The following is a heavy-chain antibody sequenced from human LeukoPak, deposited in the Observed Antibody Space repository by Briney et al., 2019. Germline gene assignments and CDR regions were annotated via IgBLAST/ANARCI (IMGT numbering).Heavy chain of an antibody. CDR3: ARGLELGYCSGASCYIWFDP. D-gene: IGHD2-2*02. V-gene: IGHV4-34*01. CDR1: GGSFSGYY. CDR2: IHHGGRT. J-gene: IGHJ5*02. Sequence: SETLSLTCVVSGGSFSGYYWSWIRQPPGKGLEWIGEIHHGGRTNYSPSLKSRVTISVDTSKNQFSLNLSSVTAADTAVYYCARGLELGYCSGASCYIWFDPWGQGTLVTVSS.